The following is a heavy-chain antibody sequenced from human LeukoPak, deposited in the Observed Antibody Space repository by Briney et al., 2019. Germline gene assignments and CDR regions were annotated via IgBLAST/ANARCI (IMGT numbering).Heavy chain of an antibody. Sequence: GGSLRLSCAASGFSFDDYDMSWVRQAPGKGLEWVSGINWNGGSTGYADSVKGRFTISRDNAKNSLYLQMNSLRAEDTALYYCARRDYYGSGSPDYWGQGTLVTVSS. J-gene: IGHJ4*02. D-gene: IGHD3-10*01. V-gene: IGHV3-20*04. CDR1: GFSFDDYD. CDR2: INWNGGST. CDR3: ARRDYYGSGSPDY.